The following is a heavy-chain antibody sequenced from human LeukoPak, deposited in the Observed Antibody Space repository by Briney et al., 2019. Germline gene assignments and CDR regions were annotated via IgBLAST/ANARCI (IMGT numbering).Heavy chain of an antibody. CDR3: AYYDFWSGYHY. J-gene: IGHJ4*02. CDR2: MNPNSGNT. CDR1: GYTFTSYD. D-gene: IGHD3-3*01. V-gene: IGHV1-8*03. Sequence: GASVKVSCKASGYTFTSYDINWVRQAPGQGLEWMGWMNPNSGNTGYAQKFQGRVTITRNTSISTAYMELSSLRSEDTAVYYRAYYDFWSGYHYWGQGTLVTVPS.